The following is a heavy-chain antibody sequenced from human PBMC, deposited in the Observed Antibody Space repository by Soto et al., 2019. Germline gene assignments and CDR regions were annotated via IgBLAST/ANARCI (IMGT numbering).Heavy chain of an antibody. V-gene: IGHV3-11*01. D-gene: IGHD2-8*01. CDR1: GFTFSDYY. J-gene: IGHJ3*02. CDR3: ARDHPHCNNGVCYPGGGDAFDI. CDR2: ISSSGSTI. Sequence: GGSLRLSCAASGFTFSDYYMSWIRQAPGKGLEWVSYISSSGSTIYYADSVKGRFTISRDNAKNSLYLQMNSLRAEDTAVYYCARDHPHCNNGVCYPGGGDAFDIWGQGTMVTVSS.